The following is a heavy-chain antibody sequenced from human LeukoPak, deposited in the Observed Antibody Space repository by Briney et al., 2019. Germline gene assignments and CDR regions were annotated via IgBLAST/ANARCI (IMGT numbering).Heavy chain of an antibody. Sequence: PSETLSLTCTVSGGSISSGDYYWSWIRQPPGKGLEWIGYIYYSGSTNYNPSLKSRVTISVDTSKNQFSLKLSSVTAADTAVYYCARSPVSEQYFDLWGRGTLVTVSS. D-gene: IGHD1-14*01. V-gene: IGHV4-61*08. J-gene: IGHJ2*01. CDR2: IYYSGST. CDR1: GGSISSGDYY. CDR3: ARSPVSEQYFDL.